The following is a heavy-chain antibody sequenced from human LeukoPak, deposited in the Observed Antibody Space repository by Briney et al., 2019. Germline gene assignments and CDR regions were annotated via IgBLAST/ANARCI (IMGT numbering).Heavy chain of an antibody. CDR1: GFTFSSYA. Sequence: SGGSLRLSCVASGFTFSSYAMSWVRQAPGKGLEWVSAVSGSGGTTYYADSVMGRFTISRDNSKNTLYLQMNSLRAEDTAVYYCAKASSSGYYSFYFDYWGQGTLVTVSS. CDR3: AKASSSGYYSFYFDY. J-gene: IGHJ4*02. V-gene: IGHV3-23*01. CDR2: VSGSGGTT. D-gene: IGHD3-22*01.